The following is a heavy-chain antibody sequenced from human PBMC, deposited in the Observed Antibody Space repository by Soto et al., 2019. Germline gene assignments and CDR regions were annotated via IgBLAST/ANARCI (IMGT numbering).Heavy chain of an antibody. Sequence: GGSLRLSCAASGFTFSSYSMNWVRQAPGKGLEWVSSISSSSSYIYYADSVKGRFTISRDNAKNSLYLRMNSLRAEDTAVYYCARDQDSSGWYGYDYWGQGTLVTVSS. V-gene: IGHV3-21*01. CDR1: GFTFSSYS. CDR3: ARDQDSSGWYGYDY. D-gene: IGHD6-19*01. CDR2: ISSSSSYI. J-gene: IGHJ4*02.